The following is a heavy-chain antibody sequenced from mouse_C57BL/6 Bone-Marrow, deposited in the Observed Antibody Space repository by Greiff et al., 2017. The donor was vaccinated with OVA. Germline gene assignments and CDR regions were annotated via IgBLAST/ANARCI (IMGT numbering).Heavy chain of an antibody. CDR1: GFTFSDYG. J-gene: IGHJ3*01. CDR2: ISSGSSTI. Sequence: EVKLVESGGGLVKPGGSLKLSCAASGFTFSDYGMNWVRQAPEKGLEWVAYISSGSSTIYYADTVKGRFTISRDNAKNTLFLQMTSLRTEDTAMYYFAGLGDYDPWFAYWGQGTLVTVSA. V-gene: IGHV5-17*01. D-gene: IGHD2-4*01. CDR3: AGLGDYDPWFAY.